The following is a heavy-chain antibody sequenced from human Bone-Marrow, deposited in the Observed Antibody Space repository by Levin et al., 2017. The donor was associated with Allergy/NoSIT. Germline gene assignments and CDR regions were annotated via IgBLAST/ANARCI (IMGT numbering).Heavy chain of an antibody. V-gene: IGHV3-30*18. CDR2: ISYDGSKK. Sequence: SCAASGLTLRKYDMHWVRQAPGKGLEWVAVISYDGSKKYYGDSVKGRFTISRDNSKNTVYLQMSSLRPEDTAVYYCAKGEIITVVYDYWGQGTLVTVSS. J-gene: IGHJ4*02. CDR1: GLTLRKYD. D-gene: IGHD3-22*01. CDR3: AKGEIITVVYDY.